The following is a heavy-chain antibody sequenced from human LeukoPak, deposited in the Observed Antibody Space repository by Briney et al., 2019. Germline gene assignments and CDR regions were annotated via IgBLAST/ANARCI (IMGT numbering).Heavy chain of an antibody. CDR3: ARNEYNWNYEYYYYMDV. CDR2: ISSSGSTI. V-gene: IGHV3-48*01. J-gene: IGHJ6*03. Sequence: ESGGSLRLSCAASGFTFSSYSMNWVRQAPGKGLEWVSYISSSGSTIYYAGSVKGRFTISRDNAKNSLYLQMNSLRAEDTAVYYCARNEYNWNYEYYYYMDVWGKGTTVTVSS. D-gene: IGHD1-7*01. CDR1: GFTFSSYS.